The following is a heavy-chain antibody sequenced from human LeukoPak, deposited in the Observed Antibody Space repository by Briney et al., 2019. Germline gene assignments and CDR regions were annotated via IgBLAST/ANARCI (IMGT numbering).Heavy chain of an antibody. CDR3: TRDLVGATSDF. Sequence: GGSLRLSCAASGFTFSNYGMHWVRQTPGKGLEWVSAISGSGGSTYYADSVKGRFTISRDNAKNTLYLQMNSLRAEDTAVYYCTRDLVGATSDFWGQGTLVTVSS. J-gene: IGHJ4*02. CDR1: GFTFSNYG. CDR2: ISGSGGST. V-gene: IGHV3-23*01. D-gene: IGHD1-26*01.